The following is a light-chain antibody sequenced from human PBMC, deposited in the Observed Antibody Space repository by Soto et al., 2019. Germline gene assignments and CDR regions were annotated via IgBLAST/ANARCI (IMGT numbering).Light chain of an antibody. Sequence: QSVLTQPPSVSGTPGQGVTISCSGSSSNIGSTTVNWYQQLPGTAPKLLIYYNAHRPSGVPDRFSASKSGTSASLAISGLQSEDEGDYHCAAWDDSLNGPVFGGGTKVTVL. V-gene: IGLV1-44*01. J-gene: IGLJ3*02. CDR1: SSNIGSTT. CDR2: YNA. CDR3: AAWDDSLNGPV.